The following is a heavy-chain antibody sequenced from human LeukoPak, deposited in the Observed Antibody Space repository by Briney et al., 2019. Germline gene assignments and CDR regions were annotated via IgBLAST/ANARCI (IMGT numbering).Heavy chain of an antibody. Sequence: PGGSLRLSCAASGLTFSDQYMSWIRQTPGRGLEWVSYMSGSGSGVYCADSVKGRFLISRDNDNNTLYLQMNSLTPEDTAIYYCAAGKRAFRDWGQGTLVTVSS. D-gene: IGHD3-3*02. J-gene: IGHJ4*02. CDR1: GLTFSDQY. V-gene: IGHV3-11*01. CDR2: MSGSGSGV. CDR3: AAGKRAFRD.